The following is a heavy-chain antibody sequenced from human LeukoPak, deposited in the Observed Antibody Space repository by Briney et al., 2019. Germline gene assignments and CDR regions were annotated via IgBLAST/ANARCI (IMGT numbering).Heavy chain of an antibody. D-gene: IGHD4-17*01. CDR2: ISWNSGSI. Sequence: GRSLRLSCAASGFTFDDYAMHWVRQAPGKGLEWVSGISWNSGSIGYADSVKGRFTISRDNAKNSLYLQMNSLRAEDTALYYCAKDIYGDYYYGMDVWGLGTTVTVSS. V-gene: IGHV3-9*01. J-gene: IGHJ6*02. CDR1: GFTFDDYA. CDR3: AKDIYGDYYYGMDV.